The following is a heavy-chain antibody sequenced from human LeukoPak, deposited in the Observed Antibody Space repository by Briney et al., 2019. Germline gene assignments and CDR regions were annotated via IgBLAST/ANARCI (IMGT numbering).Heavy chain of an antibody. CDR2: IYYRSQYYT. CDR1: GDSVSSNTAA. V-gene: IGHV6-1*01. D-gene: IGHD1/OR15-1a*01. CDR3: ARMEQWPPNGWFDP. J-gene: IGHJ5*02. Sequence: SQTLSLTCAISGDSVSSNTAAWNWIRQSPSRGLEWLGRIYYRSQYYTDYAVSVKSRITINPDTSKNQFSPQLNSVTPDDTAVYYCARMEQWPPNGWFDPWGQGTLVTVSS.